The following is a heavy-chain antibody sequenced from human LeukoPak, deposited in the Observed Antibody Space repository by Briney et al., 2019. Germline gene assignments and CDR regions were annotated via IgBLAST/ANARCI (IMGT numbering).Heavy chain of an antibody. CDR3: AKDLRRYNWNRGAFDI. D-gene: IGHD1-1*01. CDR2: ISYDGSNK. V-gene: IGHV3-30-3*01. CDR1: GFTFSSYA. J-gene: IGHJ3*02. Sequence: GGSLRLSCAASGFTFSSYAMHWVRQAPGKGLEWVAVISYDGSNKYYADSVKGRFTISRDNAKNSLYLQMNSLRAEDTALYYCAKDLRRYNWNRGAFDIWGQGTMVTVPS.